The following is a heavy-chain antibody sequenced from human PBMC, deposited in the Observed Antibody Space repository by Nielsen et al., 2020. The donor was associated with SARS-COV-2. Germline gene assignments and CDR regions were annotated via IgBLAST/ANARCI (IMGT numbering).Heavy chain of an antibody. J-gene: IGHJ4*02. CDR2: INSSGGRT. D-gene: IGHD2-15*01. V-gene: IGHV1-46*01. CDR3: ARGGLVVVDSFDY. Sequence: ASVQVSCKTSGYTFTSHYVHWVRQAPGQGLEWMGLINSSGGRTIYAQMFQGRVTVTRDTSTSTVYMELSSLGSEDTAVYYCARGGLVVVDSFDYWGQGTLVTVSS. CDR1: GYTFTSHY.